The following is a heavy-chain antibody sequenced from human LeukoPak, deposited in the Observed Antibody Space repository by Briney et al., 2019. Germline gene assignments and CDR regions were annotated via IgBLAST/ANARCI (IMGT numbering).Heavy chain of an antibody. J-gene: IGHJ4*02. Sequence: KPSETLSLTCTVSGVSISSSSYYWGWIRQPPGKGLEWIGSIYYSGSTYYNPSLKSRVTISVDTSNSQFSLKLTSVTAADTAVYCCARHVAVAANYDYWGQGTLVTVSS. CDR1: GVSISSSSYY. CDR2: IYYSGST. CDR3: ARHVAVAANYDY. V-gene: IGHV4-39*01. D-gene: IGHD6-19*01.